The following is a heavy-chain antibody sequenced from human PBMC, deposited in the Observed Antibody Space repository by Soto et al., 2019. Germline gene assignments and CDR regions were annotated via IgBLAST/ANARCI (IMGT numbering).Heavy chain of an antibody. CDR2: IYYSGST. CDR3: ARRLIGYGGVWYFDY. J-gene: IGHJ4*02. CDR1: GGSISSSSYY. Sequence: QLQLQESGPGLVKPSETLSLTCTVSGGSISSSSYYWGWIRQPPGKGLEWIGSIYYSGSTYYNPSLKSRVTISVDTSKNQFSLKLSSVTAADTAVYYCARRLIGYGGVWYFDYWGQGTLVTVSS. V-gene: IGHV4-39*01. D-gene: IGHD5-12*01.